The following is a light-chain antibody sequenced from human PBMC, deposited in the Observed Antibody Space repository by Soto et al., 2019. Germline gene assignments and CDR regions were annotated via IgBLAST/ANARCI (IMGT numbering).Light chain of an antibody. CDR2: AAS. J-gene: IGKJ5*01. V-gene: IGKV3-15*01. Sequence: EMVRTQSAATLSVSPGERATLSCRASQSVGSNLAWHQQKPGPAPRLLLYAASTRATGIPARFSGSGSGTEFTLTISRPQSEDFAVYYCQKYNPWSFGQGTRLEIK. CDR1: QSVGSN. CDR3: QKYNPWS.